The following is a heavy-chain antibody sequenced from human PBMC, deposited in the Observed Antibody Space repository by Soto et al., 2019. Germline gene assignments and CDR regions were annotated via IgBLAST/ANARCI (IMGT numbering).Heavy chain of an antibody. CDR3: AREEMGPYSSSWYWFDP. J-gene: IGHJ5*02. CDR2: VIPIFGTA. V-gene: IGHV1-69*12. D-gene: IGHD6-13*01. Sequence: QAQLVQSGAEVKKPGSSVKVSCNASGATFSSYAISWVRQAPGQGLEWMGGVIPIFGTANYAQKHQGRVTITADESTSTAYMEQSSLRSEDTAVYYCAREEMGPYSSSWYWFDPWGQVTLVTVSS. CDR1: GATFSSYA.